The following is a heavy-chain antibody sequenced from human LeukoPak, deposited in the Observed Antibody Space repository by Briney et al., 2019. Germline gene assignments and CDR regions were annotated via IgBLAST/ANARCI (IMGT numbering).Heavy chain of an antibody. D-gene: IGHD3-9*01. J-gene: IGHJ4*02. CDR3: ARGTDDDILTGFPY. V-gene: IGHV4-4*02. Sequence: SGTLSLTCAVSGGSISSSNWWSWVRQPPGKGLEWIGEIYHSGSTNYNPSLKSRVTISVDKSKNQFSLKLSSVTATGTSVSYCARGTDDDILTGFPYWGQGTLVTVSS. CDR2: IYHSGST. CDR1: GGSISSSNW.